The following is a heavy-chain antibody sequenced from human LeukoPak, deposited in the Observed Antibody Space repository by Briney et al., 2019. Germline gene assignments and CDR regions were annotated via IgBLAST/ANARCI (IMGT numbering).Heavy chain of an antibody. D-gene: IGHD2-8*01. V-gene: IGHV4-34*01. CDR1: GGSFSGYY. Sequence: SETLSLTCAVYGGSFSGYYWSWIRQPPGKGVGWIGEINHSGSTNYNPSLKSAVTTSVDTTKNQFSLKLSSVTAADTAVYYCAVGYCTNGACSLGPIAYWGQGTLVTVSS. CDR3: AVGYCTNGACSLGPIAY. CDR2: INHSGST. J-gene: IGHJ4*02.